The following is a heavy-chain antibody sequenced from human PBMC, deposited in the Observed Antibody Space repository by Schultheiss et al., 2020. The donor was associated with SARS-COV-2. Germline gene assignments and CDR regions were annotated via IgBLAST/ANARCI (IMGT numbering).Heavy chain of an antibody. D-gene: IGHD2-15*01. CDR1: GGSISSGDYY. J-gene: IGHJ5*02. Sequence: SETLSLTCTVSGGSISSGDYYWSWVRQPPGKGLEWIGYIYYSGSTNYNPSLKSRVTISVDTSKNQFSLKLSSVTAADTAVYYCARVVVVAHAPWFDPWGQGTLVTVSS. CDR2: IYYSGST. V-gene: IGHV4-30-4*01. CDR3: ARVVVVAHAPWFDP.